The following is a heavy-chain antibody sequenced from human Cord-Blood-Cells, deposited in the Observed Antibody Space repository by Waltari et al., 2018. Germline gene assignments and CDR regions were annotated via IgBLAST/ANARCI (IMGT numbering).Heavy chain of an antibody. CDR2: RKQKGSEK. Sequence: EVQLVESGGGLVQPGGSLRLSCAASGFTFSSYWMSWVRPAPGKGLEWVANRKQKGSEKDNVDSLKCRFTLSRDNSKNSLYLQMNSLRAEDTAVYYCARTGYCSSTSFYDYWGQGTLVTVSS. V-gene: IGHV3-7*01. J-gene: IGHJ4*02. D-gene: IGHD2-2*01. CDR1: GFTFSSYW. CDR3: ARTGYCSSTSFYDY.